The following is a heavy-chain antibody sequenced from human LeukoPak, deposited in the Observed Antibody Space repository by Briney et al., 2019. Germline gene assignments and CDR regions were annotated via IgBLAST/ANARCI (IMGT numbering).Heavy chain of an antibody. CDR2: IYYSGST. Sequence: SETLSLTCTVSGGSISGYYWSWIRQPPGKGLEWIGNIYYSGSTNYNPSLKSRVTISVDTSKNQFSLKLSSVTAADMAVYYCANYHDYSNFQGAYYLDYWGQGTLVTVSS. D-gene: IGHD4-11*01. CDR1: GGSISGYY. V-gene: IGHV4-59*08. CDR3: ANYHDYSNFQGAYYLDY. J-gene: IGHJ4*02.